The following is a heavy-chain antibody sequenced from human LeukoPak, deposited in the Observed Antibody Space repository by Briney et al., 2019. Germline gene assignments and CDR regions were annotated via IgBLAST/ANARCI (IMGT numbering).Heavy chain of an antibody. V-gene: IGHV4-4*02. CDR1: GGSISNDKW. CDR2: MYHSGST. D-gene: IGHD6-13*01. J-gene: IGHJ4*02. Sequence: SETLSLTCAVSGGSISNDKWWSWVRQSPVKGLEWIGEMYHSGSTNYNPSLKSRVTISVDKSNNQFSLKLISVTAADTAMYYCATGTSWYYYYWGQGTLVTVSS. CDR3: ATGTSWYYYY.